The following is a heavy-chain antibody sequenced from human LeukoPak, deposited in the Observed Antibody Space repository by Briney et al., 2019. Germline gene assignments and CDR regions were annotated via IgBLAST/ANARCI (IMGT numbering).Heavy chain of an antibody. J-gene: IGHJ4*02. CDR2: IHHSGNT. V-gene: IGHV4-38-2*02. CDR3: ARDTSSRWYLFDY. D-gene: IGHD2-15*01. CDR1: GFSISSGYQ. Sequence: SETLSLTCSVSGFSISSGYQWGWIRQSPGKGLEWIGTIHHSGNTDYNPPLDSRVTMSVDTSKNEFSLQLNSVTAADTAVYYCARDTSSRWYLFDYWGQGTLVTVSS.